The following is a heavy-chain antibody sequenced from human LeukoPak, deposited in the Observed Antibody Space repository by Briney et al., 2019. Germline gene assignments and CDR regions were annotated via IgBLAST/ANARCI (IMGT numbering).Heavy chain of an antibody. Sequence: SQTLSLTCTVSGGSISGGSYYWSWIRQPAGKGLEWIGRIYTSGSTNYNPSLKSRVTISVDTSKNQFSLKLSSVTAADTAVYYCARWAECSGGSCYDAFDIWGQGTMVTVSS. J-gene: IGHJ3*02. CDR2: IYTSGST. CDR3: ARWAECSGGSCYDAFDI. CDR1: GGSISGGSYY. D-gene: IGHD2-15*01. V-gene: IGHV4-61*02.